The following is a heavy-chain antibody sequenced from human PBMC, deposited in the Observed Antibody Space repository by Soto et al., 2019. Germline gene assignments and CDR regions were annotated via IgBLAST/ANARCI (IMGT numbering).Heavy chain of an antibody. CDR3: AKRSGCSGAMCQ. V-gene: IGHV3-23*01. CDR2: ISGSGGST. Sequence: PGGSLRLSCAASGFTFGIHAMSWVRQAPGKGLEWVSFISGSGGSTYYADSVKGRFTISRDNSKNTLSLEMSSLRVEDTAVYYCAKRSGCSGAMCQWGQGNLVTVSS. CDR1: GFTFGIHA. J-gene: IGHJ4*02. D-gene: IGHD3-3*01.